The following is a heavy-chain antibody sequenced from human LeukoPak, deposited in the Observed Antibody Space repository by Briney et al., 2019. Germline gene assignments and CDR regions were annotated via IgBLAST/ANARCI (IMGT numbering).Heavy chain of an antibody. V-gene: IGHV3-23*01. CDR2: ISGSGGST. CDR1: GFTFSSYA. D-gene: IGHD1-20*01. J-gene: IGHJ4*02. CDR3: AKARYNWNDAGVDY. Sequence: GSLSLSCAASGFTFSSYAMSWVRPAPGKGLEWVSAISGSGGSTYYADSVKGRFTISRDNSKNTLYLQMNSLRAEDTAVYYCAKARYNWNDAGVDYWGQGTLVTVSS.